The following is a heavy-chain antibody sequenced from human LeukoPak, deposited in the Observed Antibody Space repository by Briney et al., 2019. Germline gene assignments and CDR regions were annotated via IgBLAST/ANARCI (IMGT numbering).Heavy chain of an antibody. D-gene: IGHD3-22*01. Sequence: KPSETLSLTCTVSGGSISSYYWSWIRQPPGKGLEWIGEINHSGSTNYNPSLKSRVTISVDTSKNQFSLKLSSVTAADTAVYYCARSVTMIVVVLFDYWGQGTLVTVSS. CDR1: GGSISSYY. CDR3: ARSVTMIVVVLFDY. CDR2: INHSGST. V-gene: IGHV4-34*01. J-gene: IGHJ4*02.